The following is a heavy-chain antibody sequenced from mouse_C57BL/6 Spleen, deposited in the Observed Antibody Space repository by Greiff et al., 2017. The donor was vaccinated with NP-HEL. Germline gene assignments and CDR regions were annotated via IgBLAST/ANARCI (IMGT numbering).Heavy chain of an antibody. CDR3: ARYPLYDYGRDWFAY. J-gene: IGHJ3*01. CDR1: GYTFTGYW. V-gene: IGHV1-9*01. D-gene: IGHD2-4*01. CDR2: ILPGSGST. Sequence: QVQLKQSGAELMKPGASVKLSCKATGYTFTGYWIEWVKQRPGHGLEWIGEILPGSGSTNYNEKFKGKATFTADTSSNTAYMQLSSLTTEDSAIYYCARYPLYDYGRDWFAYWGQGTLVTVSA.